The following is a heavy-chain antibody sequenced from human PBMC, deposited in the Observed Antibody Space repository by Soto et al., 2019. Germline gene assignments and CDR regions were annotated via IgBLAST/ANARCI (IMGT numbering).Heavy chain of an antibody. Sequence: SETLSLTCTVSGGSISSYYWSWIRQPPGKGLEWIGYIYYSGSTNYNPSLKSRVTISVDRSKNQFSLKLSSVTAADTAVYYCARAPYNWNDGWFDPWGQGTLVTVSS. V-gene: IGHV4-59*12. CDR1: GGSISSYY. D-gene: IGHD1-20*01. J-gene: IGHJ5*02. CDR3: ARAPYNWNDGWFDP. CDR2: IYYSGST.